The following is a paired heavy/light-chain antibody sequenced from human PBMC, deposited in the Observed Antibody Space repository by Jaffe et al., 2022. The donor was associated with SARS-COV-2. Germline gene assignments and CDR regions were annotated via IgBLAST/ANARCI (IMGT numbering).Light chain of an antibody. Sequence: DIQMTQSPSSLSASVGDRVTITCRASQGISNYLAWFQQKPGKAPKSLIYAASSLQGGVPSNFSGTGSGTDFTLTISSLQPEDFATYYCQQYVSYPYTFGQGTKLEIK. V-gene: IGKV1-16*02. J-gene: IGKJ2*01. CDR3: QQYVSYPYT. CDR1: QGISNY. CDR2: AAS.
Heavy chain of an antibody. CDR2: INPSGGSA. J-gene: IGHJ4*02. Sequence: QVQLVQSGAEVKKPGASVKVSCKASGYTFTTYYIQWVRQVPGQGLEWIGIINPSGGSANYAQRLQGRVTMTRDTSTSTVYMELSSLRSEDTAMYYCVRGEGVPGYIVYENDYYYDSSGYPFDYWGQGTLVTVSS. D-gene: IGHD3-22*01. CDR3: VRGEGVPGYIVYENDYYYDSSGYPFDY. V-gene: IGHV1-46*04. CDR1: GYTFTTYY.